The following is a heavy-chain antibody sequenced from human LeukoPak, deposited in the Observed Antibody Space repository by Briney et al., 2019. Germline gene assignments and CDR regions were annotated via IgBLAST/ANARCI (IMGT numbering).Heavy chain of an antibody. CDR1: GFIFSNYG. D-gene: IGHD3-22*01. CDR2: IWYDGRTK. V-gene: IGHV3-33*06. J-gene: IGHJ4*02. Sequence: PGGSLRLSCEVSGFIFSNYGMHWVRQAPGKGLEWVALIWYDGRTKFHADSVRGRFTISRDNSANTLYLQMYSLRAEDTAVYFCAKRGVVIRVILVGFHKEAYYFDSWGQGALVTVSS. CDR3: AKRGVVIRVILVGFHKEAYYFDS.